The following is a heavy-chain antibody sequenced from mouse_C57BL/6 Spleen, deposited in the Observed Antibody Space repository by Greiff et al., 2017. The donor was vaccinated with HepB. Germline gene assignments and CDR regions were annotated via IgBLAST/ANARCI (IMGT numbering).Heavy chain of an antibody. V-gene: IGHV1-62-2*01. D-gene: IGHD1-1*01. J-gene: IGHJ3*01. Sequence: QVQLQQSGAELVKPGASVKLSCKASGYTFTEYTIHWVKQRSGQGLEWIGWFYPGSGSIKYNEKVKDKATLTADKSSSTVYMELSRWTSEDSAVYFWARQEKEGIYYAYWGQGTLVTVSA. CDR3: ARQEKEGIYYAY. CDR2: FYPGSGSI. CDR1: GYTFTEYT.